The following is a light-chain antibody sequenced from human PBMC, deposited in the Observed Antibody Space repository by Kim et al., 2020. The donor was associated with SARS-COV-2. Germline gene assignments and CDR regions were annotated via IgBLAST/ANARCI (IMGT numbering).Light chain of an antibody. Sequence: TVTNSSTRGDGSIASSEEQGYQQRPGSAATTVFYEDNQSPAGVPDRFSGSIDSSSNSASLTISGLTTEDEADYYCQSYDGSNPWVFGGGTQLTVL. CDR2: EDN. CDR1: DGSIASSE. V-gene: IGLV6-57*03. J-gene: IGLJ3*02. CDR3: QSYDGSNPWV.